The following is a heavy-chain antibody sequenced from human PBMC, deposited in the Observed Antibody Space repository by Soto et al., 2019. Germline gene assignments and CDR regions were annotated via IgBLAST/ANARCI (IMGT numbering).Heavy chain of an antibody. V-gene: IGHV3-23*01. J-gene: IGHJ6*02. CDR3: AKGGPSAILDYYGMDV. D-gene: IGHD2-2*01. Sequence: EVQLLESGGGLVQPGESLRLSCAASGFRFSNYAMSWVRQAPGKGLEWVSGISDSGGSTYNADSVKGRFTMSRDNSKSTLYLQMNSLRDEDTAVYYCAKGGPSAILDYYGMDVWGQGTTVTVSS. CDR2: ISDSGGST. CDR1: GFRFSNYA.